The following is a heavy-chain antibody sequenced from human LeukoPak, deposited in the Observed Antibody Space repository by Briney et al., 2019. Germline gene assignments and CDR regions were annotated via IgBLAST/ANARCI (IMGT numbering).Heavy chain of an antibody. V-gene: IGHV1-69*06. J-gene: IGHJ6*03. CDR2: IIPIFGTA. Sequence: SVKVSCKASGGTFSSYAISWVRQAPGQGLEWMGGIIPIFGTANYAQKFQGRVTITADKSTSTAYMELSSLRSEDTAVYYCATQGITIFGVVTIHYYYYYYMDVWGKGTTVTVSS. D-gene: IGHD3-3*01. CDR1: GGTFSSYA. CDR3: ATQGITIFGVVTIHYYYYYYMDV.